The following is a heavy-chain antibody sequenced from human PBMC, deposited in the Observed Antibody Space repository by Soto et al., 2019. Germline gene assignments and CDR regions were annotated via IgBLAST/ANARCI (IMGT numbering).Heavy chain of an antibody. CDR1: GYSFTSYW. Sequence: GESLKISCKGSGYSFTSYWIGWVRQMPGKGLEWMGIIYPGDSDTRYSPSFQGQVTISADKSISTAYLQWSSLKASDTAMYCCARQPFYDSSGYPNWFDPWGQGTLVTVSS. V-gene: IGHV5-51*01. CDR3: ARQPFYDSSGYPNWFDP. CDR2: IYPGDSDT. D-gene: IGHD3-22*01. J-gene: IGHJ5*02.